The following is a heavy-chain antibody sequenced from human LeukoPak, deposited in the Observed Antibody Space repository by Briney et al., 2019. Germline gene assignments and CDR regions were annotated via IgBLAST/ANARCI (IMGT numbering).Heavy chain of an antibody. V-gene: IGHV1-46*01. CDR2: IYPRDGST. J-gene: IGHJ4*02. CDR1: GYTFTSNY. CDR3: ARDQEGFDY. Sequence: ASVKVSCKASGYTFTSNYRHWVRQAPGQGLEWMGMIYPRDGSTSYAQKFQGRVTVTRDTSTSTVHMELSGLRSEDTAVYYCARDQEGFDYWGQGTLVTVSS.